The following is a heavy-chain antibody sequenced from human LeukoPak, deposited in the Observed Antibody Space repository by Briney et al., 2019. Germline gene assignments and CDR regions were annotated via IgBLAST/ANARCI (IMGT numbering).Heavy chain of an antibody. D-gene: IGHD2-2*01. CDR1: GYTFTSYG. CDR3: ARGGGYCSSTSCPLPDY. V-gene: IGHV1-18*01. CDR2: ISAYNGNT. J-gene: IGHJ4*02. Sequence: GASVKVSCKASGYTFTSYGISWVRQAPGQGLEWMGWISAYNGNTNYAQKLQGRVTMTTDTCTSTAYMELRSLRSDDTAVYYCARGGGYCSSTSCPLPDYWGQGTLVTVSS.